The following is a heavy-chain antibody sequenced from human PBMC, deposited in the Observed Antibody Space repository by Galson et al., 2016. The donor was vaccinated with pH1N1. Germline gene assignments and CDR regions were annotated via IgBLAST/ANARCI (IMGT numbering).Heavy chain of an antibody. J-gene: IGHJ4*02. D-gene: IGHD3-10*01. CDR3: AKTMGFGVHYPPDY. CDR1: GFTFSTYW. CDR2: IKQDGSEK. V-gene: IGHV3-7*03. Sequence: SLRLSCADSGFTFSTYWMTWVRQIPGKGLQWPANIKQDGSEKHYVDSVKGRFTISRDNAKNSLYLQMNSLRAEDTALYYCAKTMGFGVHYPPDYWGQGTLVTVSS.